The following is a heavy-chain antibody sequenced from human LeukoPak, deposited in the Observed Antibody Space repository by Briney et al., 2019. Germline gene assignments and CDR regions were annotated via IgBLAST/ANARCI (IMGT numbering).Heavy chain of an antibody. J-gene: IGHJ4*02. CDR3: AKDKFTWGDNGDPLDF. V-gene: IGHV3-23*01. D-gene: IGHD4-17*01. Sequence: PGGSLRLSCAASTFTFSSYAMNWVRQAPGKGLEWVSGISASGGATYYADSVKGRFIISRDNSKSTVSLLMNSLTAEDTAIYYCAKDKFTWGDNGDPLDFWCQGTLVSVSS. CDR2: ISASGGAT. CDR1: TFTFSSYA.